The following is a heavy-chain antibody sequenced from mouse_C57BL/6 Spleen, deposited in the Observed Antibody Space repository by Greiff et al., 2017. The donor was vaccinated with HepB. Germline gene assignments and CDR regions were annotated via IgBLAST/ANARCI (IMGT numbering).Heavy chain of an antibody. Sequence: EVQLQQSGPELVKPGASVKISCKASGYTFTDYYMNWVKQSHGKSLEWIGDINPNNGGTSYNQKFKGKATLTVDKSSSTAYMERRSLTSEDSAVYYCARGGYSNFDYWGQGTTLTVSS. V-gene: IGHV1-26*01. D-gene: IGHD2-5*01. CDR3: ARGGYSNFDY. CDR2: INPNNGGT. J-gene: IGHJ2*01. CDR1: GYTFTDYY.